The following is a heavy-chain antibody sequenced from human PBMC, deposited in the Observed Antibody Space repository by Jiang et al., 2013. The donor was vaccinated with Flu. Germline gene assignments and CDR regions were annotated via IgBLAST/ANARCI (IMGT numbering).Heavy chain of an antibody. V-gene: IGHV1-2*02. Sequence: GAEVKKPGASVKVSCKASGYTFTDYYMHWVRQAPGQGLEWMGWIKPDSGGTKYAQKFQGRVTMTRDTSINTAYMELSGLRYDDTAVYYCARDQTSGADFDYWGQGTLVTVSS. J-gene: IGHJ4*02. CDR2: IKPDSGGT. D-gene: IGHD5-12*01. CDR1: GYTFTDYY. CDR3: ARDQTSGADFDY.